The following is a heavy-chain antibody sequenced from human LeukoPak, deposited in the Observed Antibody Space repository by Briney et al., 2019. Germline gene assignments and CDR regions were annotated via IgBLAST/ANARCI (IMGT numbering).Heavy chain of an antibody. V-gene: IGHV3-30*04. D-gene: IGHD6-19*01. J-gene: IGHJ6*03. CDR2: ISYDGSNK. CDR1: GFTFSSYV. Sequence: GGSLRLSCAASGFTFSSYVMHWVRQSTGKGLEWVAAISYDGSNKRYAESVKGRFTISRDNSKNTVYLQMNSLRAEDTAVYYCARDREAGPYYYYYMDVWGKGTTVTVSS. CDR3: ARDREAGPYYYYYMDV.